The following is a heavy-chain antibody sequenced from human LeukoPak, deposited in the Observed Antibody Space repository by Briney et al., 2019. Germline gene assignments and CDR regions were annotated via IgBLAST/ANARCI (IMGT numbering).Heavy chain of an antibody. D-gene: IGHD1-26*01. CDR2: IGTAGDT. Sequence: GGTLRLSCATSGFTFSNHAMHWVRQPTGKGLEWVSAIGTAGDTFYPGSVKGRFTISRENAKNSLSLQMNSLRAEDTAVYYCVRQQTPHGNFDYWGQGTLVTVSS. CDR3: VRQQTPHGNFDY. J-gene: IGHJ4*02. CDR1: GFTFSNHA. V-gene: IGHV3-13*01.